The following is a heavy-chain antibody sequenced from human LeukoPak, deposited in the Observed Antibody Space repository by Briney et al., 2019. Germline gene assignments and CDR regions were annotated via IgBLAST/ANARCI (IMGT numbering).Heavy chain of an antibody. CDR2: IWYDGSNK. CDR1: GFTFSSHG. Sequence: PGRSLRLSCAASGFTFSSHGMHWVRQAPGKGLEWVAVIWYDGSNKYYADSVKGRFTISRDNSKNTLYLQMNSLRAEDTAVYYCARGAHYYGSGIIRDAFDIWGQGTMVTVSS. V-gene: IGHV3-33*01. D-gene: IGHD3-10*01. CDR3: ARGAHYYGSGIIRDAFDI. J-gene: IGHJ3*02.